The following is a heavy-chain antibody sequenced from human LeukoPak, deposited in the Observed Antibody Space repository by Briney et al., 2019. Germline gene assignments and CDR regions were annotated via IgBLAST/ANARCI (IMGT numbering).Heavy chain of an antibody. V-gene: IGHV5-51*01. CDR3: ARPFFGRYDEQNAFDI. CDR1: GYSFTNYW. J-gene: IGHJ3*02. Sequence: GESLKISCKGFGYSFTNYWIGWVRQMPGKGLEWMGIIYPGDSDTRYSPSFQGQVTISADKSISTAYLQWSSLKASDTAMYYCARPFFGRYDEQNAFDIWGQGTMVTVSS. CDR2: IYPGDSDT. D-gene: IGHD3-3*01.